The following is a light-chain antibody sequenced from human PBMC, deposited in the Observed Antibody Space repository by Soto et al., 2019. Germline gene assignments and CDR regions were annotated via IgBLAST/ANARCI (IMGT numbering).Light chain of an antibody. Sequence: QSVLTQPPSASGTPGQRVTISCSGSSSNIGSNTVSWYQQLPGTAPKLLIYTNNQRPSGVPDRFSGSKSGTSASLAISGLRSEVQADYYCAAWDDSLTGVVFGGGTKLTVL. J-gene: IGLJ2*01. V-gene: IGLV1-44*01. CDR2: TNN. CDR3: AAWDDSLTGVV. CDR1: SSNIGSNT.